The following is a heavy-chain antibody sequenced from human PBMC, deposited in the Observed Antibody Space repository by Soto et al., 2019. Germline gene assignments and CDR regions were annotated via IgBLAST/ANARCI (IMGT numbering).Heavy chain of an antibody. CDR1: GFTFSSYS. CDR2: IRDSGSIV. J-gene: IGHJ4*02. Sequence: EVQLVESGGGLVQPGGSLRLSCVASGFTFSSYSMNWVRQAPGKGLEWVSYIRDSGSIVYYADSVQGRFSISRDNGKSSLFLQMNSLRDEDTAVYYCARAPDSTGGLYFDYWGQGIVVTVSS. D-gene: IGHD7-27*01. CDR3: ARAPDSTGGLYFDY. V-gene: IGHV3-48*02.